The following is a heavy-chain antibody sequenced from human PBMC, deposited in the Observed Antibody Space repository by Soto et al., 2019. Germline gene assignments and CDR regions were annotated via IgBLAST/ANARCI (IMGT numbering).Heavy chain of an antibody. CDR3: ARDRRFGELLHYYMDV. J-gene: IGHJ6*03. CDR2: ISSSSSYI. Sequence: GGSLRLSCAASGFTFSSYSMNWVRQAPGKGLEWVSSISSSSSYIYYADSVKGRFTISRDNAKNSLYLQMNSLRAEDTAVYYCARDRRFGELLHYYMDVWGKGTTVTVSS. D-gene: IGHD3-10*01. V-gene: IGHV3-21*01. CDR1: GFTFSSYS.